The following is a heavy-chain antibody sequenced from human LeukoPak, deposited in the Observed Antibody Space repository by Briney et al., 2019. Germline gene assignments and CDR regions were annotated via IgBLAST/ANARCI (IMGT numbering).Heavy chain of an antibody. CDR1: GGSISSGDYY. CDR3: AREDYDFWSGYPGWFDP. Sequence: SETLSLTCTVSGGSISSGDYYWSWIRQPPGKGLEWIGYIYYSGSTYYNPSLKSRVTILVDTSKNQFSLKLSSVTAADTAVYYCAREDYDFWSGYPGWFDPWGQGTLVTVSS. J-gene: IGHJ5*02. CDR2: IYYSGST. D-gene: IGHD3-3*01. V-gene: IGHV4-30-4*01.